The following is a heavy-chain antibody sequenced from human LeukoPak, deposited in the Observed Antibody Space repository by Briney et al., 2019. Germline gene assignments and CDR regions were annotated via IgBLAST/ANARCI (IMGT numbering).Heavy chain of an antibody. D-gene: IGHD4-11*01. CDR1: GGSICSSSYY. V-gene: IGHV4-39*01. CDR2: IYYSGST. J-gene: IGHJ5*02. Sequence: PSETLSLTCTVSGGSICSSSYYWGWLRPPPGKGLEWIGSIYYSGSTYYNPSLKSRVTISVDTSKNQFSLKLSSVTAADTAVYYCVSYSNYDWFDPWGQGTLVTVSS. CDR3: VSYSNYDWFDP.